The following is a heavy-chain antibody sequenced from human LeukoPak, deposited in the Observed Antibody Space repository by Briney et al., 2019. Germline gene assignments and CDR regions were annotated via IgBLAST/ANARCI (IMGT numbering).Heavy chain of an antibody. J-gene: IGHJ4*02. CDR1: GYTFTDYY. Sequence: GASVKVSCKASGYTFTDYYMHWVRQAPGQGLEWMGWISAYNGNTNYAQKFQGRVTITRDTSASTAYMELSSLRSEDTAVYYCARDNLYSSGWYGDYWGQGTLVTVSS. D-gene: IGHD6-19*01. CDR3: ARDNLYSSGWYGDY. V-gene: IGHV1/OR15-3*02. CDR2: ISAYNGNT.